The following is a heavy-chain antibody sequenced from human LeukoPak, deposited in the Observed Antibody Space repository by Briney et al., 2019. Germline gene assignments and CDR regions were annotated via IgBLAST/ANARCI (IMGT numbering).Heavy chain of an antibody. J-gene: IGHJ4*02. CDR1: GFTFNDFA. CDR2: IRYDGTYQ. V-gene: IGHV3-30*02. CDR3: ARGAHYHDDGGYFDY. D-gene: IGHD3-22*01. Sequence: PGGSLRLSCAASGFTFNDFAIHWVRQAPGKGLEWVAFIRYDGTYQYYADSVKGRFTISRDNSKNTLYLQMNSLRAEDTAVYYCARGAHYHDDGGYFDYWGQGTLVTVSS.